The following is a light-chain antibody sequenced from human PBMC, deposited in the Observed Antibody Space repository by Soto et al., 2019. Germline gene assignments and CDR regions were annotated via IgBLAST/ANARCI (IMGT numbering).Light chain of an antibody. CDR2: EGT. Sequence: QSALTQPASVSGSPGQSITISCSGTTSDVGGYNLVSWYQQHTAKAPKLLIYEGTQRPSGVSSRFSGSKSGNTASLTISGLQAEDEADYYCCSYASYSSYVFGTGTKVTVL. CDR3: CSYASYSSYV. J-gene: IGLJ1*01. CDR1: TSDVGGYNL. V-gene: IGLV2-23*01.